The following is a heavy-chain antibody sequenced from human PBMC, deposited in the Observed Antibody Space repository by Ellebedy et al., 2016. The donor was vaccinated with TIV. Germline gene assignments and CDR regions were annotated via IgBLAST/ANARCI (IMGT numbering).Heavy chain of an antibody. CDR3: AGRGY. J-gene: IGHJ4*02. CDR1: GFTFSDYY. Sequence: GGSLRLSXAASGFTFSDYYMGWIRQAPGKGLEWVSYITDVNSYTNYADSVKGRFTVSRDGAKNSLYLQMNSLRAEDTAVYYCAGRGYWGQGTLVTVSS. CDR2: ITDVNSYT. V-gene: IGHV3-11*06.